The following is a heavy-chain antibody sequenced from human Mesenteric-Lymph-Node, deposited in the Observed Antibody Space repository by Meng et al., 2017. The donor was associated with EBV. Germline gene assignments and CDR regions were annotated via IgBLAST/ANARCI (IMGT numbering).Heavy chain of an antibody. V-gene: IGHV1-24*01. CDR1: GYTLTEPS. J-gene: IGHJ4*02. D-gene: IGHD3-22*01. CDR3: AFRPTYYYDSSGYYYSQ. CDR2: FDPEDGET. Sequence: QAQRVQSGAGGKKPGASVKVSCKVSGYTLTEPSMHWVRQAPGKGLEWMGGFDPEDGETIYAQKFQGRVTMTEDPATDTAYMELSSLRSEDTAVYYCAFRPTYYYDSSGYYYSQWGQGTLVTVSS.